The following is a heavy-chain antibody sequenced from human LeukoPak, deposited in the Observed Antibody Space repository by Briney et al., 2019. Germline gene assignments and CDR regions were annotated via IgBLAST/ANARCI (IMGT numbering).Heavy chain of an antibody. V-gene: IGHV3-7*01. J-gene: IGHJ4*02. D-gene: IGHD3-22*01. CDR2: IKQDGSEK. Sequence: GGSLRLSCAASGFTFSSYWMSWVRQAPGKGLEWVANIKQDGSEKYYVDSVKGRFTISRDNAKNSLYLQMNSLRAEDTAVYYCARVAYYDSYGYWGQGTLVTVSP. CDR3: ARVAYYDSYGY. CDR1: GFTFSSYW.